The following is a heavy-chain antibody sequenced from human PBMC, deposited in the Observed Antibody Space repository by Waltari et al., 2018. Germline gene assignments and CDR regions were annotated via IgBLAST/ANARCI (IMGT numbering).Heavy chain of an antibody. D-gene: IGHD3-9*01. Sequence: QVQLVQSGAEVKKPGASVKVSCKASGYTFTSYDINWVRQATGQGLEWMGVMNPNSGNTGYAQKFQGRVTITRNTSISTAYMELSSLRSEDTAVYYCARTYYDILTGQTNFDYWGQGTLVTVSS. CDR1: GYTFTSYD. CDR2: MNPNSGNT. J-gene: IGHJ4*02. V-gene: IGHV1-8*03. CDR3: ARTYYDILTGQTNFDY.